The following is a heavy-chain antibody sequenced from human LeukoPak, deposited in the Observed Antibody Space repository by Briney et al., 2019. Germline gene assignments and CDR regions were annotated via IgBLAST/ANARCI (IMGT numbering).Heavy chain of an antibody. CDR1: GYSISSGYY. CDR3: ARAGLGDYYAFYFDY. D-gene: IGHD3/OR15-3a*01. Sequence: SETLSLTCTVSGYSISSGYYWGWIRQPPGKGLERIGSIYHSGSTYYNPSLKSRVTISIDTSKNQFSLKLSSVIAADTAVYYCARAGLGDYYAFYFDYWGQGTLVTVSS. J-gene: IGHJ4*02. CDR2: IYHSGST. V-gene: IGHV4-38-2*02.